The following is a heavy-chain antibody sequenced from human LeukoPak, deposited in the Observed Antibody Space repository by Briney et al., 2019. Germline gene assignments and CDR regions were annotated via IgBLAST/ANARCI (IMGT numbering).Heavy chain of an antibody. CDR2: IYYSGST. V-gene: IGHV4-31*03. CDR3: ARGAEGGNLFDY. CDR1: GGSISIGGYY. D-gene: IGHD4-23*01. Sequence: PSETLSLTCTVSGGSISIGGYYWSWIRQHPGQGLEWIGYIYYSGSTYYNPSLKSRVTISVDTSKNQFSLKLSSVTAADTAVYYCARGAEGGNLFDYWGQGTLVTVSS. J-gene: IGHJ4*02.